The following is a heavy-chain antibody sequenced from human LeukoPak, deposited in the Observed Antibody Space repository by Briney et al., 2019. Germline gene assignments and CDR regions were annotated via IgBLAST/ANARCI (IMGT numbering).Heavy chain of an antibody. Sequence: ASVKVSCKASGYTFTSYDINWVRQATGQGLEWMGWMNPNSGNTGYAQKFQGGVTITRNTSISTAYMELSSLRSEDTAVYYCARDNYLVGYSYGTYYYYMDVWGKGTTVTVSS. D-gene: IGHD5-18*01. J-gene: IGHJ6*03. CDR1: GYTFTSYD. CDR2: MNPNSGNT. CDR3: ARDNYLVGYSYGTYYYYMDV. V-gene: IGHV1-8*03.